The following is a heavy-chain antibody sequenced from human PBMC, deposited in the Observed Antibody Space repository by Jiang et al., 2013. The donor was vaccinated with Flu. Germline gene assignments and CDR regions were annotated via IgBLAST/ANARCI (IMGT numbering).Heavy chain of an antibody. CDR1: GYSFTSYW. CDR2: IYPGDSDT. D-gene: IGHD3-10*01. J-gene: IGHJ4*02. CDR3: ARHSPSHLYGSGSPSFDY. V-gene: IGHV5-51*01. Sequence: GAEVKKPGESLKISCKGSGYSFTSYWIGWVRQMPGKGLEWMGIIYPGDSDTRYSPSFQGQVTISADKSISTAYLQWSSLKASDTAMYYCARHSPSHLYGSGSPSFDYWGQGTLVTVSS.